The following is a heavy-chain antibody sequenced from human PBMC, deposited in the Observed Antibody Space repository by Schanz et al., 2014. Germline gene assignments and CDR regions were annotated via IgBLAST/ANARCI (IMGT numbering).Heavy chain of an antibody. CDR3: ARGQRRTIGRPFGP. J-gene: IGHJ5*02. CDR2: MQPDSGKT. V-gene: IGHV1-8*01. CDR1: GYTFISYG. Sequence: QVQLVQSGAEVKKPGASVKVSCKASGYTFISYGISWVRQAPGQGLEWLGWMQPDSGKTHYAEKFQGRVAMTRDVSISTAYMELSSLASEDTAVYYCARGQRRTIGRPFGPWGQGTLVTVSS. D-gene: IGHD6-25*01.